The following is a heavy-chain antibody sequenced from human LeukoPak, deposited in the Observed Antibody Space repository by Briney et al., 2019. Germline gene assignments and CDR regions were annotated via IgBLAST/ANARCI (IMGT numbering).Heavy chain of an antibody. Sequence: APVKVSCKASGYTFTGYYMHWVRQAPGQGLEGMGWINPNSGGTNYTQKFQGRVTMTRDTSISTAYMELSRLRSEYSAVYCGARDPPRGYSYGFSDYWGQGTLVTVSS. CDR1: GYTFTGYY. CDR2: INPNSGGT. D-gene: IGHD5-18*01. V-gene: IGHV1-2*02. CDR3: ARDPPRGYSYGFSDY. J-gene: IGHJ4*02.